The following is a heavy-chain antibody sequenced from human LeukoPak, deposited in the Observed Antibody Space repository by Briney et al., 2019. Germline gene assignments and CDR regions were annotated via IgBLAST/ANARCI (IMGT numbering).Heavy chain of an antibody. CDR2: INPNSGGT. CDR3: ARAPSKYYDILTGYWFPYYYYYMDV. Sequence: ASVKVSCKASGYTFTGYYMHWVRQAPGQGLEWMGWINPNSGGTNYAQKFQGRVTMTRDTSISTAYMELSRLRSDDTAVYYCARAPSKYYDILTGYWFPYYYYYMDVWGKGTTVTVPS. D-gene: IGHD3-9*01. V-gene: IGHV1-2*02. J-gene: IGHJ6*03. CDR1: GYTFTGYY.